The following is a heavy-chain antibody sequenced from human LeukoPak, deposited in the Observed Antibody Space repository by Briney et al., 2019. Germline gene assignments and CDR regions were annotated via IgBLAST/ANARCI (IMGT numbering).Heavy chain of an antibody. CDR1: GFTFSSYG. CDR3: AEASGRYFDLYYFDY. J-gene: IGHJ4*02. D-gene: IGHD3-9*01. V-gene: IGHV3-33*06. Sequence: TGRSLRLSCAASGFTFSSYGMHWVRQAPGKGLEWVAVIWYDGSNKYYADSVKGRFTISRDNSKNTLYLQMNSLRAEDTAVYYCAEASGRYFDLYYFDYWGQGTLVTVSS. CDR2: IWYDGSNK.